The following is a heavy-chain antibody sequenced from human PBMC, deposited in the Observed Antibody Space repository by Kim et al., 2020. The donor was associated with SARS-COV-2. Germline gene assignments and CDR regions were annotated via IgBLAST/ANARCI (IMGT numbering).Heavy chain of an antibody. J-gene: IGHJ2*01. CDR3: ARVEVVAAPPSVYFDL. Sequence: SETLSLTCTVSGGSISSYYWSWIRQPPGKGLEWIGYIYYSGSTNYNPSLKSRVTISVDTSKNQFSLKLSSVTAADTAVYYCARVEVVAAPPSVYFDLWGRGTLVTVSS. CDR2: IYYSGST. D-gene: IGHD2-15*01. V-gene: IGHV4-59*01. CDR1: GGSISSYY.